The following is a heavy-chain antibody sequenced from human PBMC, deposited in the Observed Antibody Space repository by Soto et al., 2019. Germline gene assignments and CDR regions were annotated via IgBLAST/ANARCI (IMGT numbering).Heavy chain of an antibody. Sequence: QITLKESGPTLVKPTQTLTLTCTFSGFSLSTSGVGVGWIRQPPGKALEWLALIYWDDDKRYSPSLKSRLTIPQDTPNTQVVPTMTNMDPVDTATYYCAHRPGIVATITDNWFDPWGQGTLVTVSS. CDR2: IYWDDDK. CDR3: AHRPGIVATITDNWFDP. D-gene: IGHD5-12*01. V-gene: IGHV2-5*02. J-gene: IGHJ5*02. CDR1: GFSLSTSGVG.